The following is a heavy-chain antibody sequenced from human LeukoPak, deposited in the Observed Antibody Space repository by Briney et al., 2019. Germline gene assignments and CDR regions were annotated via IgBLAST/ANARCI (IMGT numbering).Heavy chain of an antibody. CDR3: ARGPPTYRLYYFDY. J-gene: IGHJ4*02. V-gene: IGHV4-59*01. CDR2: IYYSGST. Sequence: SETLSLTCTVSGGSISSYYWSWIRQPPGKGLEWIGYIYYSGSTNYNPSLKSRVTISVDTSKNQFSLKLSSVTAADTAVYYRARGPPTYRLYYFDYWGQGTLVTVSS. CDR1: GGSISSYY.